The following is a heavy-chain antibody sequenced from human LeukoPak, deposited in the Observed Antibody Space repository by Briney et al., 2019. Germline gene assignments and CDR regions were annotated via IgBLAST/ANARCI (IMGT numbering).Heavy chain of an antibody. CDR1: GGSLRTYY. Sequence: PSETLSLTCRVSGGSLRTYYCGWVRQTPGKGLGFIAYIPDTGTHNYNPSPRGRVTRSVDPSKSLFSLRLTAATAADTAVYYGARDGDSGDFVGAFDVWGQGTLVTVSS. J-gene: IGHJ3*01. CDR3: ARDGDSGDFVGAFDV. CDR2: IPDTGTH. D-gene: IGHD4-17*01. V-gene: IGHV4-59*01.